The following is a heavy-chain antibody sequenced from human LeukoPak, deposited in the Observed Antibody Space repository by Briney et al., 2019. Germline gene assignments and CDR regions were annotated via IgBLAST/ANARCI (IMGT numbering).Heavy chain of an antibody. J-gene: IGHJ4*02. CDR1: GYTFTSYG. CDR3: ARDLVYYDSSGYRLGFDY. D-gene: IGHD3-22*01. V-gene: IGHV1-18*01. CDR2: ISAYNGNT. Sequence: ASVKVSGKASGYTFTSYGISWVRQAPGQGLEWMGWISAYNGNTNYAQKLQGRVTMTTDTSTSTAYMELRSLRSDDTAVYYCARDLVYYDSSGYRLGFDYWGQGTLVTVSS.